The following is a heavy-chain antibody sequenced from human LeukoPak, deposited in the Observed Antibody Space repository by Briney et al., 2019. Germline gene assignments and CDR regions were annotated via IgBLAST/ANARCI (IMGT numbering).Heavy chain of an antibody. CDR3: ARGGRSYVEDAFDL. J-gene: IGHJ3*01. D-gene: IGHD3-16*01. Sequence: AVKVSFKASRGTFSKYAISGLRQAPGQGGDWVGGIIPIFGRANYEQKFQGRVPITADESKRTAYMELRRLRSEDTAVYYCARGGRSYVEDAFDLWGQGPMVSVS. CDR1: RGTFSKYA. V-gene: IGHV1-69*13. CDR2: IIPIFGRA.